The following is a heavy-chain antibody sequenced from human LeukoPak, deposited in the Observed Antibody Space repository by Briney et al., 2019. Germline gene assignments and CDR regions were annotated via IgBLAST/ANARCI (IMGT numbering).Heavy chain of an antibody. CDR2: INGGGDAT. CDR1: GFTFNNNA. V-gene: IGHV3-23*01. J-gene: IGHJ3*01. D-gene: IGHD2-2*01. CDR3: ARCTASCYANAFDV. Sequence: GGSLKLSCATSGFTFNNNAMSWVRQAPGKRLEWVSAINGGGDATEYADSVKGRFTISRDNTKNTLYLQMNSLRPEDTAVYYCARCTASCYANAFDVWGQGTLLTVSS.